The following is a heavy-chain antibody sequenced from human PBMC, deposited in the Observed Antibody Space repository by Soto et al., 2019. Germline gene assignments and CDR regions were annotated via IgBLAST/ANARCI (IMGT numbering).Heavy chain of an antibody. D-gene: IGHD3-10*01. CDR1: GGSFSGYY. CDR2: INHSGST. J-gene: IGHJ4*02. Sequence: PSETLSLTCAVYGGSFSGYYWSWIRQPPGKGLEWIGEINHSGSTNYNPSLKSRVTISVDTSKNQFSLKLSSVTAADTAVYYCARGGKSGSGSYPFVSWGQGTLVNVSS. V-gene: IGHV4-34*01. CDR3: ARGGKSGSGSYPFVS.